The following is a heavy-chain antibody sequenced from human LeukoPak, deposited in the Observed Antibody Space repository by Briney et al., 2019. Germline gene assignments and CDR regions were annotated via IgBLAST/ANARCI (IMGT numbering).Heavy chain of an antibody. CDR1: GFTFSSYS. J-gene: IGHJ4*02. V-gene: IGHV3-21*01. D-gene: IGHD3-22*01. Sequence: GGSLRLSCAASGFTFSSYSMTWVRQAPGKGLEWVSSISSSSSYIYYADSVKGRFTISRDNAKNSLYLQMNSLRAEDTAVYYCARYYYDSSGFFDYWGQGTLVTVSS. CDR2: ISSSSSYI. CDR3: ARYYYDSSGFFDY.